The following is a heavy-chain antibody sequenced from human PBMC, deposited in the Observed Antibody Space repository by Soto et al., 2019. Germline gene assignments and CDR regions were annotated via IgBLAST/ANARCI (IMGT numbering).Heavy chain of an antibody. V-gene: IGHV4-30-2*01. Sequence: SETLSLTCAVSGGSICGTTYSWYWIRQPPGKGLEWIGYIYDSGNTYYNPSLKSQFSISVDRSKNQFSLKLSSVTAADTAVYYCARGQGAAAGHSNFDYWGQGALVTVSS. CDR2: IYDSGNT. CDR3: ARGQGAAAGHSNFDY. CDR1: GGSICGTTYS. D-gene: IGHD6-13*01. J-gene: IGHJ4*02.